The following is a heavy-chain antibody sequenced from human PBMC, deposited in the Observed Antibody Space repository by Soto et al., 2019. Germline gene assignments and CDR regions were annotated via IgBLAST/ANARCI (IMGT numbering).Heavy chain of an antibody. J-gene: IGHJ4*02. CDR1: KFTVSSNY. Sequence: GGSLRLSCAASKFTVSSNYMSWVRQAPGKGLEWVSVIYSGGSTYYADSVKGRFTISRDNSKNTLYLQMNSLRVEDTAVYYCAKDARPDGYWDFDYWGQGTLVTVSS. D-gene: IGHD5-12*01. CDR3: AKDARPDGYWDFDY. V-gene: IGHV3-66*01. CDR2: IYSGGST.